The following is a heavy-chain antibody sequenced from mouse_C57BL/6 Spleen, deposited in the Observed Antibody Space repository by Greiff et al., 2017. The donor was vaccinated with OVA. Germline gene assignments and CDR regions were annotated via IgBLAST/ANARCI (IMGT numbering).Heavy chain of an antibody. CDR1: GYTFTSYW. D-gene: IGHD3-1*01. Sequence: QVQLQQSGTELVKPGASVKLSCKASGYTFTSYWMHWVKQRPGQGLEWIGNINPSNGGTNYNEKFKSKATLTVDKSSSTAYMQLSSLTSEDSAVYECARAGRLYAMDYWGQGTSVTVSS. CDR2: INPSNGGT. J-gene: IGHJ4*01. CDR3: ARAGRLYAMDY. V-gene: IGHV1-53*01.